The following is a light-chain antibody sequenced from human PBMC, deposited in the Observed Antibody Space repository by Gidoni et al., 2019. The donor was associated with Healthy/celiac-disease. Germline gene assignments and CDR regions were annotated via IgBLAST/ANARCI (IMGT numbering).Light chain of an antibody. CDR1: QSLLHSNGYNY. J-gene: IGKJ3*01. CDR2: LGS. V-gene: IGKV2-28*01. Sequence: DIVMTQYPLSLPVTPGEPASISCTSSQSLLHSNGYNYLDWYLQKPGQSPQLLIYLGSNRASGVPDRFSGSGSGTDFTLKISRVEAVDVGVYYCMQALQTPPFTFGPGTKVDIK. CDR3: MQALQTPPFT.